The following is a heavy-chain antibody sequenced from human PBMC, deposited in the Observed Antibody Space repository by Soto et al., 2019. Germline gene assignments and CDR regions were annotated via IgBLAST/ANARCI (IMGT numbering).Heavy chain of an antibody. D-gene: IGHD4-17*01. CDR1: GFTFSAYG. CDR3: AKPGRDHGDSPNDY. J-gene: IGHJ4*02. Sequence: QVQLVESGGGVVQPGTSLRLSCAASGFTFSAYGMHWVRQAPGKGLEWVAATSYDESKKYYGDSVKGRFTISRDNSKNTLYLQMNSLGVEDTAIYYCAKPGRDHGDSPNDYWGQGTLVTVSS. CDR2: TSYDESKK. V-gene: IGHV3-30*18.